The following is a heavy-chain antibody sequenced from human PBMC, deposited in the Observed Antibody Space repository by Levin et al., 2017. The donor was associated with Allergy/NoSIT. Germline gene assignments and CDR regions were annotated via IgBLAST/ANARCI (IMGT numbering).Heavy chain of an antibody. Sequence: ASVKVSCKASGYTFTNYYIHWVRQAPGQGLEWMGVIDPSAGSTDYAQRFQGRVTMTRDTSTSTVYMELSSLTSEDTAVYYCARDFMGSYILEFDCWGQGTLVTVSS. CDR3: ARDFMGSYILEFDC. CDR1: GYTFTNYY. D-gene: IGHD3-10*01. V-gene: IGHV1-46*01. CDR2: IDPSAGST. J-gene: IGHJ4*02.